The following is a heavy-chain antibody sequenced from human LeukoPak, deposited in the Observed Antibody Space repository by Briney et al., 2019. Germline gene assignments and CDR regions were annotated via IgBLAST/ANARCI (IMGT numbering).Heavy chain of an antibody. Sequence: GGSLRLSCTASGFTVSSDYMSWVRQAPGRGLEWVAVVYSGGNTYYADSVKGRFTISRDNFKNTLYLQMNSLRAEGTAVYYCAREPPGGGFDYWGQGTLVTVSP. D-gene: IGHD3-16*01. CDR2: VYSGGNT. J-gene: IGHJ4*02. CDR1: GFTVSSDY. V-gene: IGHV3-66*01. CDR3: AREPPGGGFDY.